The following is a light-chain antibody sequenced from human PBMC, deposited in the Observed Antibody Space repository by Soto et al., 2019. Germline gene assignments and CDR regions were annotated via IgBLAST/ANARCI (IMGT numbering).Light chain of an antibody. CDR1: QSISRW. CDR2: DAS. Sequence: DIQMTQSPSTLSASVGDRVTITCRASQSISRWLAWHQQKPGKAPRLLIYDASNLQRGVPSRFSGSGSGTEFTLTITRLQPEDFATYYCQQYNDYSGMFGQGTKVEIK. V-gene: IGKV1-5*01. CDR3: QQYNDYSGM. J-gene: IGKJ1*01.